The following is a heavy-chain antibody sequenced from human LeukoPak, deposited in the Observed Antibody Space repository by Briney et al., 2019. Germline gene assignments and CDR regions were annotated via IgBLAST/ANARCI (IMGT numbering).Heavy chain of an antibody. V-gene: IGHV4-39*02. CDR1: GGSISGSNYY. J-gene: IGHJ5*02. Sequence: SETLSLTCTVSGGSISGSNYYWGWVRQPPGKGPEWIASIYNDGTTFYNPSLKSRVTMSVDTSKNQFSLKLSSVTAADTAVYYCTREVEGYSYASGRFLHFDPWGQGTLVTVSS. D-gene: IGHD3-10*01. CDR2: IYNDGTT. CDR3: TREVEGYSYASGRFLHFDP.